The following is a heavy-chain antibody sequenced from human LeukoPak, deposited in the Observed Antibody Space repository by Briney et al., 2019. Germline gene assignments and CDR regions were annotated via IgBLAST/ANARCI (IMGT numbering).Heavy chain of an antibody. CDR1: GYTFTSYY. CDR2: INPSGGST. V-gene: IGHV1-46*01. J-gene: IGHJ4*02. CDR3: ARGLRDCSGGSCQYYFDY. D-gene: IGHD2-15*01. Sequence: ASVTVSCTASGYTFTSYYMHWVRQAPGQGLEWMGIINPSGGSTSYAQKFQGRVTMTRDTSTSTVYMELSSLRSEDTAVYYCARGLRDCSGGSCQYYFDYWGQGTLVTVSS.